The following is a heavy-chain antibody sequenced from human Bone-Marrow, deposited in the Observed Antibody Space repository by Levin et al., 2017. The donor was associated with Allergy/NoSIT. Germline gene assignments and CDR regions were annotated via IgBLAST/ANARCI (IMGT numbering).Heavy chain of an antibody. V-gene: IGHV5-51*01. Sequence: GASVKVSCKGDGYRFGTYWIGWVRQQPGKDLEWMGIIYPDDSDTRYSPTFQGQVSFSVDKSMNTAYLQWDSLRASDTAMYYCARQSDELPPYDGEWVEEHYFDHWGQGTLVTVSS. CDR3: ARQSDELPPYDGEWVEEHYFDH. CDR2: IYPDDSDT. CDR1: GYRFGTYW. D-gene: IGHD3-10*01. J-gene: IGHJ4*02.